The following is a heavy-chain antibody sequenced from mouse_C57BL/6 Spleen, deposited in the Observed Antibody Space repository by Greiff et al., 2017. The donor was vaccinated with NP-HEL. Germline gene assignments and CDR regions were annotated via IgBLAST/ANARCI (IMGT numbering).Heavy chain of an antibody. Sequence: EVQLQQSGPELMKPGASVKIPCKASGYTFTDYNMDWVKQSHGKSLEWIGDINPNNGGTIYNQKFKGKATLTVDKYSSTAYMELRSLTSEDTAVYYCASGCYYGSSSWFAYWGQGTLVTVSA. CDR2: INPNNGGT. D-gene: IGHD1-1*01. CDR1: GYTFTDYN. V-gene: IGHV1-18*01. CDR3: ASGCYYGSSSWFAY. J-gene: IGHJ3*01.